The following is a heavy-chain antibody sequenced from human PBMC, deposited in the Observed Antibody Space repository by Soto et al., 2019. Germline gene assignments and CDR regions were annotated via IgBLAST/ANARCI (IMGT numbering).Heavy chain of an antibody. D-gene: IGHD6-13*01. CDR2: IYYSGST. CDR1: GGSVSSGSYY. Sequence: QVQLQESGPGLVKPSETLSLTCTVSGGSVSSGSYYWSWIRQPPGKGLEWIGYIYYSGSTNYNPSLKRRVTISVDTSKNQFSLKLSSVTAADTAVYYCARDISSSTYYYYGMDVWGQGTTVTVSS. V-gene: IGHV4-61*01. CDR3: ARDISSSTYYYYGMDV. J-gene: IGHJ6*02.